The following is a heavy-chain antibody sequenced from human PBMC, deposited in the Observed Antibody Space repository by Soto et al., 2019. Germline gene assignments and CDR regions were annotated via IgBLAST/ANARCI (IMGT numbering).Heavy chain of an antibody. CDR3: AREGRRYDFWSGSYYYYGMDV. V-gene: IGHV4-59*01. D-gene: IGHD3-3*01. J-gene: IGHJ6*02. CDR2: IYYSGST. CDR1: GGSISIYY. Sequence: SETLSLTCTVSGGSISIYYWSWIRHPPGKGLEWIGYIYYSGSTNYNPSLKSRVTISVDTSKNQFSLKLSSVTAADTAVYYCAREGRRYDFWSGSYYYYGMDVWGQGTTVTVSS.